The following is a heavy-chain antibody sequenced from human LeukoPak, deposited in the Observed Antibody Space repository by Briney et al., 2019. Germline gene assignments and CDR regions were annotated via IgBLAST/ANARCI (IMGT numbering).Heavy chain of an antibody. V-gene: IGHV3-20*04. CDR2: ITSNGGSI. CDR1: GFTFDDYA. Sequence: GGSLRLSCAASGFTFDDYAMHWVRQAPGKGLEWVSGITSNGGSIAYADSVKGRFTISRDNAKNSLYLQMNSLRAEDTALYYCARDQPSYYYDSSGYYSDYWGQGTLVTVSS. CDR3: ARDQPSYYYDSSGYYSDY. D-gene: IGHD3-22*01. J-gene: IGHJ4*02.